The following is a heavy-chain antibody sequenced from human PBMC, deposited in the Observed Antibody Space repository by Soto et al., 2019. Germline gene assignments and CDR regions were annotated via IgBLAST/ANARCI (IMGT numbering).Heavy chain of an antibody. Sequence: PSETLSLTCAVSGHSISSGFYYWGWIRQPPGKGLEWIGSIYHSGSTNYNPSLKSRVTISVDTSKNQFSLKLSSVTAADTAVYYCARGRKEYSSSWYVDWGQGTLVTVSS. CDR3: ARGRKEYSSSWYVD. CDR2: IYHSGST. D-gene: IGHD6-13*01. V-gene: IGHV4-38-2*01. J-gene: IGHJ4*02. CDR1: GHSISSGFYY.